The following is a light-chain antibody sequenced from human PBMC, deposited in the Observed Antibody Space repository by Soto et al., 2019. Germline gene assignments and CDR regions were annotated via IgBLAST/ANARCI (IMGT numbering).Light chain of an antibody. V-gene: IGLV1-40*01. CDR1: DSNIGAGYS. Sequence: QLVLTQPPSVSGAPGQRVTFSCTGSDSNIGAGYSVNWYQQIPGTAPKLLVYVNTNRPSGVPDRFSGSTSGTIASLAITGLQAEDEADYYCQSYDIRLNGLTFGLGTKVTVL. CDR3: QSYDIRLNGLT. CDR2: VNT. J-gene: IGLJ2*01.